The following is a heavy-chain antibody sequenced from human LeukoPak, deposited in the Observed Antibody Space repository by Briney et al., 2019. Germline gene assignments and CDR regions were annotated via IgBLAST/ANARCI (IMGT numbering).Heavy chain of an antibody. V-gene: IGHV4-30-2*01. J-gene: IGHJ4*02. D-gene: IGHD4-23*01. CDR3: ARGLLFAGNSYFDY. CDR1: GGSISSGAFS. CDR2: ISQSGNS. Sequence: SQTLSLTCTVSGGSISSGAFSWSWIRQPPGRGLEWIGYISQSGNSYYNASLMSRLTFSVDRSKNQFSLKLTSVTAADTAVYFCARGLLFAGNSYFDYWGQGALVTVSS.